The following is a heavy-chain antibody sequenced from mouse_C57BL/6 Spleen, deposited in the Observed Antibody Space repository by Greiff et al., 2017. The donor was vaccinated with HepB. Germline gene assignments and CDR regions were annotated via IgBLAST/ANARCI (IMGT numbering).Heavy chain of an antibody. D-gene: IGHD2-1*01. CDR3: AREEIYYGNRDWYFDV. CDR1: GYTFTDYY. J-gene: IGHJ1*03. V-gene: IGHV1-26*01. CDR2: INPNNGGT. Sequence: EVKLQQSGPELVKPGASVKISCKASGYTFTDYYMNWVKQSHGKSLEWIGDINPNNGGTSYNQKFKGKATLTVDKSSSTAYMELRSLTSEDSAVYYCAREEIYYGNRDWYFDVWGTGTTVTVSS.